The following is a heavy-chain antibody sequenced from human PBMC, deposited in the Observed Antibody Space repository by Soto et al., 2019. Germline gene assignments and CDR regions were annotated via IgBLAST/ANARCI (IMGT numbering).Heavy chain of an antibody. Sequence: EVQLVESGGGLVQPGGSLRLSCAASGFTFSSYAMHWVRQAPGKGLEYVSAISSNGGSTYYANSVKGRFTISRDNSKNTLYLQMGSLRAEDMAVYYCARGTEDDYDILTGYYLPAFDIWGQGTVVTVSS. J-gene: IGHJ3*02. D-gene: IGHD3-9*01. CDR1: GFTFSSYA. CDR3: ARGTEDDYDILTGYYLPAFDI. CDR2: ISSNGGST. V-gene: IGHV3-64*01.